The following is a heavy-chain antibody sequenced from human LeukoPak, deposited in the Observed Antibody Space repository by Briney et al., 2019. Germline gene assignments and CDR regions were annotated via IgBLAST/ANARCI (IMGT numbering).Heavy chain of an antibody. CDR3: ARTSQPVGLRWYYYYGMDV. D-gene: IGHD3-16*01. Sequence: GGSLRLSCAASGFTFSSYAMHWVRQAPGKGLEYVSAISSNGGGTYYANSVKGRFTISRDNSKNTLYLQMGSLRAADMAVYYCARTSQPVGLRWYYYYGMDVWGQGTTVTVSS. V-gene: IGHV3-64*01. J-gene: IGHJ6*02. CDR1: GFTFSSYA. CDR2: ISSNGGGT.